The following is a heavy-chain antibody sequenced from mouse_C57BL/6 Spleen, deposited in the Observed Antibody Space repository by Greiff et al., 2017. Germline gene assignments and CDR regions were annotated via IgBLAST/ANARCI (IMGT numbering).Heavy chain of an antibody. CDR1: GFTFTDYY. CDR3: ARDYDAMGC. V-gene: IGHV7-3*01. Sequence: EVKVVESGGGLVQPGGSLSLSCAASGFTFTDYYMSWVRQPPGKALEWLGFIRNKANGYTTEYSASVKGRFTISRDNSQSILYLQMNALRAEDSATYYCARDYDAMGCWGQGTSVTVSS. D-gene: IGHD1-1*02. J-gene: IGHJ4*01. CDR2: IRNKANGYTT.